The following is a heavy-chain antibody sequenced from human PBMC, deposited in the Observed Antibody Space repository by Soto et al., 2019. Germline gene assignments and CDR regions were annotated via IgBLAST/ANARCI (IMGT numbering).Heavy chain of an antibody. CDR2: ISSSSSYI. CDR3: ARGVNHTHAFDI. CDR1: GFTFSSYS. J-gene: IGHJ3*02. D-gene: IGHD2-2*02. V-gene: IGHV3-21*01. Sequence: EVQLVESGGGLVKPGGSLRLSCAASGFTFSSYSMNWVRQAPGKGLEWVSSISSSSSYIYYADSVKGRFTISRDNAKNSLYLKMNSLGAEDTAVYYCARGVNHTHAFDIWGQGTMVTVSS.